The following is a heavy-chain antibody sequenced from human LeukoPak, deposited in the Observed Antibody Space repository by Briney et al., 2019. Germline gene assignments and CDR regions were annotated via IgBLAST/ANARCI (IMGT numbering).Heavy chain of an antibody. J-gene: IGHJ5*02. CDR2: INHSGST. CDR1: GGSFSGYY. CDR3: ARGRQIRRRWELLAGGWFDP. V-gene: IGHV4-34*01. D-gene: IGHD1-26*01. Sequence: SETLSLTCAVYGGSFSGYYWSWIRQPPGKGLEWIGEINHSGSTNYNPSLKSRVTISVDTSKNQFSLKLSSVTAADTAVYYCARGRQIRRRWELLAGGWFDPWGQGTLVTVSS.